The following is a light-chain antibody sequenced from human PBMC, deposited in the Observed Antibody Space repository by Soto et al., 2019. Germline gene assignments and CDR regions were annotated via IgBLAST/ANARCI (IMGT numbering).Light chain of an antibody. J-gene: IGLJ3*02. CDR1: SSDVGSYNL. CDR2: EVS. Sequence: QSALTQPASVSGSPGQSITISCTGTSSDVGSYNLVSWYQQHPGKAPELMIYEVSKRPSGVSNRFSGSKSGNTASLTISGLQAEDEADYYCCSYAGSSTPPVVFGVWPKLNVL. CDR3: CSYAGSSTPPVV. V-gene: IGLV2-23*02.